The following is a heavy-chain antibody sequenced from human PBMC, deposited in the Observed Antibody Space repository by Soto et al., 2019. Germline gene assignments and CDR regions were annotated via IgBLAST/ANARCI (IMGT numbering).Heavy chain of an antibody. CDR2: IYYSGST. CDR3: ARQAGTRHYYYYYMDV. D-gene: IGHD6-13*01. CDR1: GGSISSSSYY. J-gene: IGHJ6*03. V-gene: IGHV4-39*01. Sequence: SETLSLTCTVSGGSISSSSYYWGWIRQPPGKGLEWIGSIYYSGSTYYNPSLKSRVTISVDTSKNQFSLKLSSVTAADTAVYYCARQAGTRHYYYYYMDVWGKGTTVTVSS.